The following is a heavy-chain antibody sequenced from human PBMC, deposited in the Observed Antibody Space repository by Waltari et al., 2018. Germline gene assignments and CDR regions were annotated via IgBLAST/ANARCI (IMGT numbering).Heavy chain of an antibody. CDR2: VYDSGNS. Sequence: QVQLQESGPGLVKPSETLSLTCTVSGGSIRSYYWSWIRQPPGKGLEWIGYVYDSGNSNYNPSLRSRVNILVDTSKNQFSLEVSSVTAADTAVYYCAREAAAAGYWHLDLWGRGTLVTVSS. CDR3: AREAAAAGYWHLDL. J-gene: IGHJ2*01. V-gene: IGHV4-59*01. D-gene: IGHD6-13*01. CDR1: GGSIRSYY.